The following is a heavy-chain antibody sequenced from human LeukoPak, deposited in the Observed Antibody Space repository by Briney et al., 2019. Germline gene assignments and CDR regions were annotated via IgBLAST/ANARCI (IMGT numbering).Heavy chain of an antibody. CDR1: GFTFSNYG. J-gene: IGHJ4*02. Sequence: GGSLRLSCAASGFTFSNYGMNWVRQAPGKGLEWVSYISSSRSYIYYADSVKGRFTISRDNAKNSLYLQMNSLRAEDTAVYYCAKVLEQLVPDYWGQGTLVTVSS. CDR2: ISSSRSYI. CDR3: AKVLEQLVPDY. V-gene: IGHV3-21*01. D-gene: IGHD6-6*01.